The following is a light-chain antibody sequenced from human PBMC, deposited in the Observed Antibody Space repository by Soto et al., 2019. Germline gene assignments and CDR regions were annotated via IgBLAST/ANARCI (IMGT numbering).Light chain of an antibody. J-gene: IGKJ1*01. V-gene: IGKV1-5*03. Sequence: DIEMTQSPSTLSASVGDRVTITCRASQSISSWLAWYQQKPGKAPKLLIYKASSLESGVPSRFSGSGSGTEFTLTISSLQPNDFATYYCQQYSSRWAFGQGTKVDIK. CDR1: QSISSW. CDR3: QQYSSRWA. CDR2: KAS.